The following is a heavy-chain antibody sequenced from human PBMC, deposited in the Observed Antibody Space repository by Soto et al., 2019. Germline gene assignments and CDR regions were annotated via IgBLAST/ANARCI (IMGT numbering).Heavy chain of an antibody. V-gene: IGHV3-23*01. J-gene: IGHJ6*02. CDR2: ISGSGGST. CDR3: AKTWAAAGTPSQYYYGMDV. CDR1: GFTFSSYA. D-gene: IGHD6-13*01. Sequence: QPGGSLRLSCAASGFTFSSYAMGWVRQAPGKGLEWVSAISGSGGSTYYADSVKGRFTISRDNSKNTLYLQMNSLRAEDTAVYYCAKTWAAAGTPSQYYYGMDVWGQGTTVTVSS.